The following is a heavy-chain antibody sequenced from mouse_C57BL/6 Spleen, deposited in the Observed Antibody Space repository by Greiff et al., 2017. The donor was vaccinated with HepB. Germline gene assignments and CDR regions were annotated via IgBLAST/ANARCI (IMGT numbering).Heavy chain of an antibody. Sequence: VQLQQPGAELVKPGASVKMSCKASGYTFTSYWITWVKQRPGQGLEWIGDIYPGSGSTNYNEKFKSKATLTVDTSSSTAYMQLSSLTSEDSAVYYCARSGLRQSRAMDYWGQGTSVTVSS. CDR1: GYTFTSYW. CDR2: IYPGSGST. D-gene: IGHD1-1*01. J-gene: IGHJ4*01. V-gene: IGHV1-55*01. CDR3: ARSGLRQSRAMDY.